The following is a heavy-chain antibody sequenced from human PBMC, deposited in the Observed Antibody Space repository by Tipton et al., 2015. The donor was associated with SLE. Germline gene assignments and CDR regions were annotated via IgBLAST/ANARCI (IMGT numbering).Heavy chain of an antibody. CDR1: GFTFSSYG. J-gene: IGHJ6*04. CDR3: VSSVGPSVDRDLGV. Sequence: RSLRLSCAASGFTFSSYGMHWVRQAPGKGLEWVAVIWYDGSNKYYADSVKGRFTISRDNSKNTLYLQMNSLRAEDTAVYYCVSSVGPSVDRDLGVWGKGTTVTVSS. V-gene: IGHV3-33*01. CDR2: IWYDGSNK. D-gene: IGHD5/OR15-5a*01.